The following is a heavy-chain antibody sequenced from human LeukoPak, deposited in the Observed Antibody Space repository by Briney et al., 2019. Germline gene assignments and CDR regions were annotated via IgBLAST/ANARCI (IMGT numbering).Heavy chain of an antibody. D-gene: IGHD6-13*01. CDR2: INHSGST. J-gene: IGHJ5*02. Sequence: SETLSLTCAVYGGSFSGYYWSWIRQPPGKGLEWIGEINHSGSTNYNPSLKSRVTISVDTSKNQFSLKLSSVTAADTAVYYCARAYSSRGWFDPWGQGILVTVSS. CDR3: ARAYSSRGWFDP. CDR1: GGSFSGYY. V-gene: IGHV4-34*01.